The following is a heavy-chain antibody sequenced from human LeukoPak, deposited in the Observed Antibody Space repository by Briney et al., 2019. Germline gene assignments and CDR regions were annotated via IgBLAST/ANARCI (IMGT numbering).Heavy chain of an antibody. CDR2: INPNSGGT. V-gene: IGHV1-2*02. D-gene: IGHD3-10*01. CDR3: ARAKSRGVIITSPLGC. CDR1: GYTFTGYY. J-gene: IGHJ4*02. Sequence: ASVKVSCKASGYTFTGYYMHWVRQAPGQGLEWMGWINPNSGGTNYAQKFQGRVTMTRDTSISTAYMELSRLRSDDTAVYYCARAKSRGVIITSPLGCWGQGTLVTVSS.